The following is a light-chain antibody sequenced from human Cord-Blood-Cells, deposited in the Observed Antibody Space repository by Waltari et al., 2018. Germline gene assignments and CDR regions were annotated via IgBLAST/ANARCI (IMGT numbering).Light chain of an antibody. CDR3: SSYTSSSTLAYV. Sequence: QSALTQPASVSGSPGQSITIPCTGTSSDVGGYNYASWYQQHPGKAPKLMIYDVSNRPSGVSNRFSGSKSGNTASLTISGLQAEDEADYYCSSYTSSSTLAYVFGTGTKVTVL. J-gene: IGLJ1*01. CDR1: SSDVGGYNY. V-gene: IGLV2-14*01. CDR2: DVS.